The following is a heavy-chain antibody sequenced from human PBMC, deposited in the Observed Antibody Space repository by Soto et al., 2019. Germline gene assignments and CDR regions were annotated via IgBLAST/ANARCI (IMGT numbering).Heavy chain of an antibody. CDR3: ARDPSSSWYDY. J-gene: IGHJ4*02. D-gene: IGHD6-13*01. Sequence: QVQLVESGGGVVQPGRSLRLSCVASGFTFSSYGMHWVRQAPGKGLEWVAVIWYDGSNKYYADSVKGRFTISRDNPKNTLYLQMNSLRAEDTAIYYCARDPSSSWYDYWGQGTLVTVSS. V-gene: IGHV3-33*01. CDR2: IWYDGSNK. CDR1: GFTFSSYG.